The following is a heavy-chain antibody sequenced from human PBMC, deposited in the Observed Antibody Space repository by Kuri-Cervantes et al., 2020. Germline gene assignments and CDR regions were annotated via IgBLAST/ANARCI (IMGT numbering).Heavy chain of an antibody. J-gene: IGHJ6*02. D-gene: IGHD2-2*02. CDR2: ISAYNGNT. Sequence: ASVKVSCKASGYTFTSYGISWLRQAPGQGLEWMGWISAYNGNTKYAQKLQGKVTMTTDKYTSTAYMELRSLRSEDTAVYYYARPDIVVLPAAIPYYYYGMDVWGQGTTVTVSS. CDR1: GYTFTSYG. CDR3: ARPDIVVLPAAIPYYYYGMDV. V-gene: IGHV1-18*01.